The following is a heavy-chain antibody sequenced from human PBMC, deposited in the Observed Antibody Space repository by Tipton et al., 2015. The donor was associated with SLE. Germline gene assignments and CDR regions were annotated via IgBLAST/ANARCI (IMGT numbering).Heavy chain of an antibody. V-gene: IGHV4-39*07. CDR3: ARGGGYYDSSQYFQH. D-gene: IGHD3-22*01. Sequence: TLSLTCTVSGGSISSSSYYWGWIRQPPGKGLEWIGSIYYSGSTYCNPSLKSRVTISVDTSKNQFSLKLSSVTAADTAVYYCARGGGYYDSSQYFQHWDQGTLVTVSS. CDR1: GGSISSSSYY. CDR2: IYYSGST. J-gene: IGHJ1*01.